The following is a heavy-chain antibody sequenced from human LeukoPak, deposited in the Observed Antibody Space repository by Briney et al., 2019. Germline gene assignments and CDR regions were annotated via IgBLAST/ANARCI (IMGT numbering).Heavy chain of an antibody. J-gene: IGHJ3*02. V-gene: IGHV1-2*02. Sequence: ASVKLSCKASGYTFTGYYMHWVRQAPGQGLERMGWINPNSGGTNYAQKFQGRVTMTRDTSISTAYMELSRLRSDDTAVYYCARDLDSGWAGTGGGAFDIWGQGTMVTVSS. CDR2: INPNSGGT. CDR3: ARDLDSGWAGTGGGAFDI. CDR1: GYTFTGYY. D-gene: IGHD6-19*01.